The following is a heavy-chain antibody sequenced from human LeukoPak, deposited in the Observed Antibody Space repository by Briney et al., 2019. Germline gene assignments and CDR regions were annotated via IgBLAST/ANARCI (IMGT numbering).Heavy chain of an antibody. CDR3: ATAHSGWYGYYFDY. V-gene: IGHV1-24*01. CDR2: FDPEDGET. CDR1: GYTLTELS. D-gene: IGHD6-19*01. J-gene: IGHJ4*02. Sequence: ASVKVSCKVSGYTLTELSMHWVRQAPGKGLEWMGGFDPEDGETIYAQKFQGRVTMTEDTSTDTAYMELSSLRSKDTAVYYCATAHSGWYGYYFDYWGQGTLVTVSS.